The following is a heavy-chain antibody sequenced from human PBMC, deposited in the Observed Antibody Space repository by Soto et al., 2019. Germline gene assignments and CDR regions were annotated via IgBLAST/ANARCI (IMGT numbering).Heavy chain of an antibody. Sequence: ASVKVSCKASGGTFSSYAISWVRQAPGQGLEWMGGIIPIFGTANYAQKFQGRVTITADESTSTAYMELSSLRSEDTAVYYCARDQTGRDIYSYYYYGMDVWGQGTTVTVS. CDR1: GGTFSSYA. CDR2: IIPIFGTA. CDR3: ARDQTGRDIYSYYYYGMDV. D-gene: IGHD2-15*01. J-gene: IGHJ6*02. V-gene: IGHV1-69*13.